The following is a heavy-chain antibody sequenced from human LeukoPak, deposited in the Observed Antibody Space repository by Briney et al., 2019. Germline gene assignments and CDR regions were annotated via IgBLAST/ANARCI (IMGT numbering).Heavy chain of an antibody. J-gene: IGHJ5*02. Sequence: PSQTLPLACAISGDSVSSNSAAWNWIRQSPSRGLEWLGRTYYRSKWYNDYAVSVKSRITINPDTSKNQFSLQLNSVTPEDTAVYYCARSYSSGWYLSRSNWFDPWGQGTLVTVSS. CDR2: TYYRSKWYN. D-gene: IGHD6-19*01. V-gene: IGHV6-1*01. CDR3: ARSYSSGWYLSRSNWFDP. CDR1: GDSVSSNSAA.